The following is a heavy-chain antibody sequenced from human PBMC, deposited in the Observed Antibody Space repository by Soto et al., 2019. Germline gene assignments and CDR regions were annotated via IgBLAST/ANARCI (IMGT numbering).Heavy chain of an antibody. J-gene: IGHJ5*02. Sequence: SDPLSFTCSVLGDSIIDTRYYWGWIRHSPEKGLEWIGSISHDGHAYYKPSLKSRVTLFADTARNQFSLKMKSVTVADTALYFCARRVYGDYLGGNWFDPWGQGALVTVSS. V-gene: IGHV4-39*01. CDR3: ARRVYGDYLGGNWFDP. D-gene: IGHD4-17*01. CDR2: ISHDGHA. CDR1: GDSIIDTRYY.